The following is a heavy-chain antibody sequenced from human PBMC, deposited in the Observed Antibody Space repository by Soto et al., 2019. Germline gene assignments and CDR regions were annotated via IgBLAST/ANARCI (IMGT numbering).Heavy chain of an antibody. J-gene: IGHJ6*02. CDR3: ARDPLMVYATDYYYGMDV. Sequence: PSVTRCLTCTFSCCSISSGGYYLSWIRQHPGKGLEWIGYIYYIGSTYYNPSLKSRVTISVDTSKNQFSLKLSSVTAADTAVYYCARDPLMVYATDYYYGMDVWGQGTTVTVS. CDR2: IYYIGST. V-gene: IGHV4-31*03. D-gene: IGHD2-8*01. CDR1: CCSISSGGYY.